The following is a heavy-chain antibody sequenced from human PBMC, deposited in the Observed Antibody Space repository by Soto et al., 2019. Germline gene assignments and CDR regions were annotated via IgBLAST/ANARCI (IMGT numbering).Heavy chain of an antibody. Sequence: SLRLSCAASGFTFSSYGMHGVRQAPGKGLEWVAVIWYDGSNKYYADSVTGRFTISRDNSKNTLYLQMNSLRAEDTAVYYCARGVSVWLRLAVPPCGSSWDEEGRFDPWGQGTLVTVSS. D-gene: IGHD5-12*01. J-gene: IGHJ5*02. CDR1: GFTFSSYG. V-gene: IGHV3-33*01. CDR3: ARGVSVWLRLAVPPCGSSWDEEGRFDP. CDR2: IWYDGSNK.